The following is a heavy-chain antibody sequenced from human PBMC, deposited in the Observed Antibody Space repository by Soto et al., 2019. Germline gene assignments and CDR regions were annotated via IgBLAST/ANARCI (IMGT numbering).Heavy chain of an antibody. J-gene: IGHJ6*02. Sequence: EVQLVESGGGLIQPGGSLRLSCAASGFTVSSNYMSWVRQAPGKGLEWVSVIYSGGSTYYADSVKGRFTISRDNSKNTLYLQMNSLRAEDTAVYYCASTKGEGYDFWSGYGGTSYYYGMDVWVQGTTVTVSS. V-gene: IGHV3-53*01. CDR3: ASTKGEGYDFWSGYGGTSYYYGMDV. CDR1: GFTVSSNY. CDR2: IYSGGST. D-gene: IGHD3-3*01.